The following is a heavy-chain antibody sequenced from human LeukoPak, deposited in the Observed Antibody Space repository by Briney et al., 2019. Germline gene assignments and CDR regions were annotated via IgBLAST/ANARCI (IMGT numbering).Heavy chain of an antibody. Sequence: GGCLRLACAAAGFSLSSYAMSWVRQAPGKGLGWVAATIRGDAGTFHAESVRGRFSISRDNSEQTLYLQMSSVRAADPGVYYCARAPVTSCRATFCYPSDIWGQRTLVTVSS. CDR3: ARAPVTSCRATFCYPSDI. V-gene: IGHV3-23*01. J-gene: IGHJ4*01. CDR1: GFSLSSYA. CDR2: TIRGDAGT. D-gene: IGHD1-26*01.